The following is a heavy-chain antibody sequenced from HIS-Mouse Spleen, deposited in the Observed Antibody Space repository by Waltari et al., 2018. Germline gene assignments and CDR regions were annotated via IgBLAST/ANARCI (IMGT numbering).Heavy chain of an antibody. CDR2: IDYSGRT. CDR3: AREIPYSSSWYDWYFDL. Sequence: QLQLQESGPGLVKPSETLSLTCTVSGGSISSSSYYWGWIRQPPGKGLEWIGSIDYSGRTSYNPSLKSRVTISVDTSKNQCSLKLSSVTAADTAVYYCAREIPYSSSWYDWYFDLWGRGTLVTVSS. J-gene: IGHJ2*01. D-gene: IGHD6-13*01. V-gene: IGHV4-39*07. CDR1: GGSISSSSYY.